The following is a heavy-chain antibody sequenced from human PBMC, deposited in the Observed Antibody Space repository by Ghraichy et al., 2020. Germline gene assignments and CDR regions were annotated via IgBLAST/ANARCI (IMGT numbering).Heavy chain of an antibody. V-gene: IGHV6-1*01. Sequence: SQTLSLTCAISGDSVSSNSAAWSWIRQSPSRGLEWLGRTYYRSKWYNDFAISMKSRITINPDTSKNQFSLQLNSVTPEDTAMYYCAGQNSGYLDYWDQGTLVTVSS. CDR2: TYYRSKWYN. CDR3: AGQNSGYLDY. D-gene: IGHD1-26*01. CDR1: GDSVSSNSAA. J-gene: IGHJ4*02.